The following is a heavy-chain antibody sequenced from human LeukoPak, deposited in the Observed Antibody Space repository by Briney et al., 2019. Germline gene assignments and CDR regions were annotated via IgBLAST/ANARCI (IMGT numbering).Heavy chain of an antibody. CDR2: IYYSGST. CDR3: AGSLHDYGGNSAYFQH. D-gene: IGHD4-23*01. Sequence: PSETLSLTCTVSGGPFSSYYWSWIRHPPGRALEGMGYIYYSGSTNYNPSLKSRVTISVDTSKNQFSLKLSSVTAADTAAYYCAGSLHDYGGNSAYFQHWGQGTLVTVSS. V-gene: IGHV4-59*08. CDR1: GGPFSSYY. J-gene: IGHJ1*01.